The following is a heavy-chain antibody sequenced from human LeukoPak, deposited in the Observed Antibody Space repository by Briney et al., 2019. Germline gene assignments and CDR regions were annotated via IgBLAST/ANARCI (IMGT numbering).Heavy chain of an antibody. CDR3: ARGEWEPHPYY. CDR2: IYYSGST. CDR1: GGSISSYY. V-gene: IGHV4-59*01. Sequence: SETLSLTCTVSGGSISSYYWSWIRQPPGKGLEWIGYIYYSGSTNYNPSLKSRVTISVDTSKNQFSLKLSSVTAADTAVYYCARGEWEPHPYYWGQGTLVTVSS. J-gene: IGHJ4*02. D-gene: IGHD1-26*01.